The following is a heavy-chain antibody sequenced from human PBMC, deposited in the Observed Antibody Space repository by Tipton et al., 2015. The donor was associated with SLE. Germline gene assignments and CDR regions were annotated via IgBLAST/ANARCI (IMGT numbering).Heavy chain of an antibody. D-gene: IGHD2-15*01. CDR1: GGSIDSYY. CDR2: IYYTGST. J-gene: IGHJ4*02. V-gene: IGHV4-59*01. CDR3: ARGGLKLPY. Sequence: TLSLTRTVSGGSIDSYYWSWIRQPPGKGLEWIGYIYYTGSTNYNPSLKSRVTISVDRSKNQFSLKMTSVTTADTAVYYCARGGLKLPYWGQGTLVTVSS.